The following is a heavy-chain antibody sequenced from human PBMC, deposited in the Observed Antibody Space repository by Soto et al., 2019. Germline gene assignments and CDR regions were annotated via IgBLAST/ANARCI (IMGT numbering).Heavy chain of an antibody. D-gene: IGHD4-17*01. J-gene: IGHJ3*02. V-gene: IGHV3-30*03. CDR1: GFTFSSYG. CDR2: ISYDGSNK. Sequence: PGGSLRLSCASSGFTFSSYGMHWVRQAPGKGLEWVAVISYDGSNKYYADSVKGRFTISRDNSKNTLYLQMNSLRAEDTAVYYCARERTTDYATPEAFDIWGQGTMVTVSS. CDR3: ARERTTDYATPEAFDI.